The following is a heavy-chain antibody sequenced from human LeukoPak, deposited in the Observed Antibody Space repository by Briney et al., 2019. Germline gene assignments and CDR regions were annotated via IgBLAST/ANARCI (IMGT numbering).Heavy chain of an antibody. V-gene: IGHV4-39*01. CDR3: AISTVTTSTGTSKNFDY. CDR2: TYYSGST. J-gene: IGHJ4*02. CDR1: GGSISSSSYY. D-gene: IGHD4-17*01. Sequence: SETLSLTCTVSGGSISSSSYYWGWIRQPPGKGLEWIGSTYYSGSTYYNPSLKSRVTISVDTSKNQFSLKLSSVTAADTAVYYCAISTVTTSTGTSKNFDYWGQGTLVTVSS.